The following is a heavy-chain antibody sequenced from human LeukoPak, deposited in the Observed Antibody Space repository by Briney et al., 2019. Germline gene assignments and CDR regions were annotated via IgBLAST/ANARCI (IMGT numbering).Heavy chain of an antibody. D-gene: IGHD1-26*01. J-gene: IGHJ4*02. CDR3: ARRELAGSTAYFDY. V-gene: IGHV1-46*01. Sequence: ASVKVSCKASGYTFTSYYIHWVRQAPGQGLEWMGIINPSGGSTNYAQDFQGRVTMTRDTPTSTVYMELSSLRSEDMAVYYCARRELAGSTAYFDYWGQGTLVTVSS. CDR1: GYTFTSYY. CDR2: INPSGGST.